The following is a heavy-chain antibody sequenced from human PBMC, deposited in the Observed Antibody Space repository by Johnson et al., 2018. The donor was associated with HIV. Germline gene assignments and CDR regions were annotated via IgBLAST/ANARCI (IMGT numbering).Heavy chain of an antibody. CDR3: ARDFATMIVVVPYAFDI. CDR2: ISWNSGSI. D-gene: IGHD3-22*01. CDR1: GFTFDDYA. J-gene: IGHJ3*02. V-gene: IGHV3-9*01. Sequence: VQLVEPGGGLVQPGRSLRLSCAASGFTFDDYAMHWVRQAPGKGLEWVSGISWNSGSIGYADSVKGRFTISRDNAKKSLFLQMNSLRAEDTAVYYCARDFATMIVVVPYAFDIWGQGTMVTVSS.